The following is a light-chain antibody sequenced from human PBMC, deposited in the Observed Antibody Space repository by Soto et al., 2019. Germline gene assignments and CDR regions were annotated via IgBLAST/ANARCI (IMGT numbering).Light chain of an antibody. V-gene: IGLV2-14*01. J-gene: IGLJ2*01. CDR3: SSYTSSSPSVV. CDR2: EVS. CDR1: SSDVGGYNY. Sequence: QSVLTQHASVSGSPGQSITISCTGTSSDVGGYNYVSWYQQHPGKAPKLMIYEVSNRPSGVSNRFSGSKSGNTASITISGLQAEDEADYSFSSYTSSSPSVVFGGVTKLTVL.